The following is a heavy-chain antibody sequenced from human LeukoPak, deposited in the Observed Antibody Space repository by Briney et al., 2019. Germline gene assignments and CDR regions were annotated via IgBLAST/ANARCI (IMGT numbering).Heavy chain of an antibody. CDR1: GFTFGDYY. V-gene: IGHV3-11*01. Sequence: PGGSLRLSCAASGFTFGDYYMSWIRQAPGKGLEWVSYISSSGSTIYNADSVKGRFTISRDNAKNSLYLQMNSLRAEDTAVYYCARGSLRYSSSWRYNWFDPWGQGTLVTVSS. J-gene: IGHJ5*02. CDR3: ARGSLRYSSSWRYNWFDP. CDR2: ISSSGSTI. D-gene: IGHD6-13*01.